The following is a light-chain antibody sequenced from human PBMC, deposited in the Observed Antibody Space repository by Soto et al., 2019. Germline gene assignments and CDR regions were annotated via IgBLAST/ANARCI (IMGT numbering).Light chain of an antibody. J-gene: IGKJ1*01. CDR3: PQYDSSPWT. V-gene: IGKV3-20*01. CDR1: QSVSSSF. CDR2: GAS. Sequence: ESVLTQSPGTLSLSPGERATLPCRASQSVSSSFLAWYQLKPGQAPRLLIYGASSRATGIPDRFSGSGSGTDFTLTISRLEPEDFAVYYCPQYDSSPWTFGQGTKVEIK.